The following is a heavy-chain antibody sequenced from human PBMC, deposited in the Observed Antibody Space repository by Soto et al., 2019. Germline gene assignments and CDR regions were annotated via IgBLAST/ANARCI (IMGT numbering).Heavy chain of an antibody. V-gene: IGHV1-18*04. J-gene: IGHJ4*02. D-gene: IGHD3-22*01. CDR3: ARDRLCDSSGFYPY. CDR1: GYTFTSYG. CDR2: ISAYNGNT. Sequence: ASVKVSCKASGYTFTSYGISWVRQAPGQGLEWMGWISAYNGNTNYAQKLQGRVTKTTDKSKNTAYTELRSLRSDDTAVYYCARDRLCDSSGFYPYGGQGPL.